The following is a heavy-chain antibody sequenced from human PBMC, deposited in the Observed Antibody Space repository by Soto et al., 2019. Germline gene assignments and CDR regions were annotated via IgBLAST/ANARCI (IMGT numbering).Heavy chain of an antibody. J-gene: IGHJ4*02. D-gene: IGHD3-22*01. CDR1: GFTFSSYV. CDR2: ISGSGGST. V-gene: IGHV3-23*01. Sequence: VQLLESGGGLVQPGGSLRLSCAASGFTFSSYVMSWVRQAPGKGLEWVSAISGSGGSTYYADSVKGRFTISRDNSKNTLYLHMNSLRAEDTAVYYCAKDFGNYYDSSGYPTDYWGQGTLVTVSS. CDR3: AKDFGNYYDSSGYPTDY.